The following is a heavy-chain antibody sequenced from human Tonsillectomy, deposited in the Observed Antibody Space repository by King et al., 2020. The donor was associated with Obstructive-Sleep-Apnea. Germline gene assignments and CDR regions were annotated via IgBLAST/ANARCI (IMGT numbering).Heavy chain of an antibody. D-gene: IGHD2-21*02. V-gene: IGHV4-38-2*02. CDR2: IYHSVST. J-gene: IGHJ4*02. CDR3: ARDGDYYS. Sequence: LQLQESGPGLVKPSETLSLTCTVSGYSISSGYYWGWIRQPPGKGLEWIGSIYHSVSTYYNPSLKSRVTISVDTSKNQFSLKLSSVTAADTAVYYCARDGDYYSWGQGTLVTVSS. CDR1: GYSISSGYY.